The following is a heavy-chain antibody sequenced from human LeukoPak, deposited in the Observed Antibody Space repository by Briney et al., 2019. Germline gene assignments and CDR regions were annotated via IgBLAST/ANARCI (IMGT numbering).Heavy chain of an antibody. V-gene: IGHV5-51*01. CDR1: GYPFTSYW. J-gene: IGHJ4*02. CDR3: ARQRDGYSFDY. D-gene: IGHD5-24*01. CDR2: IYPGDSDI. Sequence: GESLKISCKASGYPFTSYWIPWVRQMPGKGLEWMGSIYPGDSDIRYSPSFQGQVTISADKSSNTASLQWSSLKASDTAMYYCARQRDGYSFDYWGQGTLVTVSS.